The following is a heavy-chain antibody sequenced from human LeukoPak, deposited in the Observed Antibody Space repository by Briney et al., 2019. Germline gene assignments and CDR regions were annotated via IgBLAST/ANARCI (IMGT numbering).Heavy chain of an antibody. J-gene: IGHJ1*01. D-gene: IGHD1-26*01. CDR3: ARGPVVGANQH. Sequence: ASVKVSCKASGGTFSSYAISWVRQAPGQGLEWVGGIIPIFGTANYAQKFQGRVTITADESTSTAYMELSSLRSEDTAVYYCARGPVVGANQHWGQGTLVTVSS. V-gene: IGHV1-69*13. CDR2: IIPIFGTA. CDR1: GGTFSSYA.